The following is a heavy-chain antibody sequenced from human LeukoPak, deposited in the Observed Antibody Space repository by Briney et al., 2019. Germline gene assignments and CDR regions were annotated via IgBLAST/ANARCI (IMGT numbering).Heavy chain of an antibody. CDR1: GDSISSYY. D-gene: IGHD6-13*01. J-gene: IGHJ4*02. CDR2: IYYSGST. V-gene: IGHV4-59*08. Sequence: SETLFLTCTVSGDSISSYYWTWIRQPPGKGLEWIGYIYYSGSTNYNPSLKSRVTMSVDTSKNQFSLKLSSVTAADTAVYYCARSNSWTPVSYGYWGQGTLVTVSS. CDR3: ARSNSWTPVSYGY.